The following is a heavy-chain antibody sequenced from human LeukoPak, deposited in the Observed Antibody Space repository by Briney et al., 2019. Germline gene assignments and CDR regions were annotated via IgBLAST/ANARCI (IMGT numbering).Heavy chain of an antibody. D-gene: IGHD6-19*01. J-gene: IGHJ4*02. V-gene: IGHV4-34*01. CDR2: INHSGST. CDR3: ARPVSGSSGWYYNY. Sequence: ASETPSLTYAGYGGSFSGYYWSWIRQPPGKGLEWIGEINHSGSTNYNPSLKSRVTISVDTSKNQSSLKLSSVTAADTAVYYCARPVSGSSGWYYNYWGQGTLVTVSS. CDR1: GGSFSGYY.